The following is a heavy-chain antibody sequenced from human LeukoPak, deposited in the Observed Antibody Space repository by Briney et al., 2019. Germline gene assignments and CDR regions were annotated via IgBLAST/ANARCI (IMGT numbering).Heavy chain of an antibody. V-gene: IGHV3-23*01. D-gene: IGHD6-19*01. CDR1: GFTFSSYA. CDR2: ISGSGGST. J-gene: IGHJ6*02. CDR3: ASITDLGSGWHRGYYYGMDV. Sequence: PGGSLRLSCAASGFTFSSYAMSWVRQAPGKGLEWVSAISGSGGSTYYADSVKGRFTISRDNSKNTLYLQMNSLRAEDTAVYYCASITDLGSGWHRGYYYGMDVWGQGTTVTVSS.